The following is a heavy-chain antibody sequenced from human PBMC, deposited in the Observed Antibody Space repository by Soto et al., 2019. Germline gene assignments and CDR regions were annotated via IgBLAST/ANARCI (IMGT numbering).Heavy chain of an antibody. CDR3: ARKGSGDYALDY. V-gene: IGHV2-5*02. CDR1: GFSLSTGGVG. J-gene: IGHJ4*02. D-gene: IGHD4-17*01. Sequence: QITLKESGPTLVKPTQTLTLTCTLSGFSLSTGGVGVGWIRQSPGKALEWLAVLYWDDVKHYSPSLERRLTITKDTSESEVVLTMTNMDPVDTATYYCARKGSGDYALDYWGQGILVTFSS. CDR2: LYWDDVK.